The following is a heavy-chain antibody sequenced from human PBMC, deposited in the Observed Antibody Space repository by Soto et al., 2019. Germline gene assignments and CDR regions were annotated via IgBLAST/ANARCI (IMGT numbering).Heavy chain of an antibody. J-gene: IGHJ5*02. V-gene: IGHV3-15*01. Sequence: GGSLRLSCAASGLTSSNAWMSWVRQAPGKGLEWVGRIKSKTDGGTTDYAAPVKGRFTVSRDGSKNTLYLQMNSLKTEDTAVYYFTTDLPGADAYYYYSSGYYHWGQGTLVTVSS. CDR3: TTDLPGADAYYYYSSGYYH. D-gene: IGHD3-22*01. CDR2: IKSKTDGGTT. CDR1: GLTSSNAW.